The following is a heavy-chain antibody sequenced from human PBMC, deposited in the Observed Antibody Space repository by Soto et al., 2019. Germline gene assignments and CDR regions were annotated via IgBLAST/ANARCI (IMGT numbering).Heavy chain of an antibody. CDR2: INHSGST. D-gene: IGHD3-10*01. V-gene: IGHV4-34*01. J-gene: IGHJ1*01. Sequence: QVQLQQWGAGLLKPSETLSLTCAVYGGSFSGYYWSWIRQPPGKGLEWIGEINHSGSTNYNPSLKSRVTISVDTSKNQFSLKLSSVTAADTAVYYCARGQGVWFGELTDKYFQHWGQGTLVTVSS. CDR1: GGSFSGYY. CDR3: ARGQGVWFGELTDKYFQH.